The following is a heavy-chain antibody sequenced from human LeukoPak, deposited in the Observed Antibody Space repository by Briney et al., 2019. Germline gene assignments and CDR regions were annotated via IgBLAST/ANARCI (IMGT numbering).Heavy chain of an antibody. J-gene: IGHJ4*02. Sequence: GGSLGLSCAASGFPFSDAWMSWVRQAPGKGLEWVGRIESKTDSGTTEYAAPVKGRFTISRDDSKNTLYPQMNSLKTEDTAVYYCTRDEGDDYFDNWGQGTLVTVSS. CDR1: GFPFSDAW. CDR3: TRDEGDDYFDN. CDR2: IESKTDSGTT. V-gene: IGHV3-15*04. D-gene: IGHD3-16*01.